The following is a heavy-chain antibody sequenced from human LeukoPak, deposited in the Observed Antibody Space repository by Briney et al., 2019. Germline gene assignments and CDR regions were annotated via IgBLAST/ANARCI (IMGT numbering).Heavy chain of an antibody. CDR2: ISSSSSTI. CDR3: ARDHGSGSYPYYMDV. D-gene: IGHD3-10*01. CDR1: GFTFSSYS. Sequence: GGSLRLSCAASGFTFSSYSMNWVRQAPGKGLEWVSYISSSSSTIYYADSVKGRFTISRDNAKNSLYLQMNSLRAEDTAVYYCARDHGSGSYPYYMDVWGKGTTVTVSS. J-gene: IGHJ6*03. V-gene: IGHV3-48*01.